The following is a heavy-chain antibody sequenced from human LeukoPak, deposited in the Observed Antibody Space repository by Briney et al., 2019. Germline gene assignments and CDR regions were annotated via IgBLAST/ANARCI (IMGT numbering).Heavy chain of an antibody. CDR1: GYTFTGYY. CDR3: ARDRVMYYYDSSGCSDY. J-gene: IGHJ4*02. D-gene: IGHD3-22*01. V-gene: IGHV1-2*02. CDR2: INPNSGGT. Sequence: ASVKVSCKASGYTFTGYYMHWVRQAPGQGLEWMGWINPNSGGTNYAQKFQGRVTMTRDTPISTAYMELSRLRSDDTAVYYCARDRVMYYYDSSGCSDYWGQGTLVTVSS.